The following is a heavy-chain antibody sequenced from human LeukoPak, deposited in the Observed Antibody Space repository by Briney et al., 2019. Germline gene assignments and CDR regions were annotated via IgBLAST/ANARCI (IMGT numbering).Heavy chain of an antibody. CDR2: INYSGST. CDR1: GGSFSGYY. J-gene: IGHJ4*02. D-gene: IGHD3-10*01. V-gene: IGHV4-34*01. CDR3: ARGRAFFGELFYFDY. Sequence: PSETLSLTCASYGGSFSGYYWSWICQPLGKGLEWIGEINYSGSTNYNPSLKSRVTITVDTSKSQFSLKLNSMIAADTAVYYCARGRAFFGELFYFDYWGQGTLVAVSS.